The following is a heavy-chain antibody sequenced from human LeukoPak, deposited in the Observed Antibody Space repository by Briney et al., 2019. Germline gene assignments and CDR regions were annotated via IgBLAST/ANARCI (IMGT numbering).Heavy chain of an antibody. CDR1: GGTFSSYA. CDR3: ASCAAYNWNSGWFDP. Sequence: ASVKVSCKASGGTFSSYAISWVRQAPGQGLEWMGGIIPIFGTANYAQKFQGRVTITTDESTSTAYMELSSLRSEDTAEYYCASCAAYNWNSGWFDPWGQGALVTVSS. V-gene: IGHV1-69*05. D-gene: IGHD1-7*01. CDR2: IIPIFGTA. J-gene: IGHJ5*02.